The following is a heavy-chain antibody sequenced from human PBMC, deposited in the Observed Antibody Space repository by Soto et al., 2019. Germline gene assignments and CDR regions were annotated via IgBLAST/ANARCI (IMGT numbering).Heavy chain of an antibody. Sequence: GGSLRLSCAASGFTFSSYGMHWVRQAPGKGLEWVAVIIYDGSNKYYADSVKGRFTISRDKSKNTLYLQMNSLIAEDTAVYYCAKSMTTVTIDYWGQGTLVTVSS. V-gene: IGHV3-30*18. CDR3: AKSMTTVTIDY. D-gene: IGHD4-17*01. CDR1: GFTFSSYG. J-gene: IGHJ4*02. CDR2: IIYDGSNK.